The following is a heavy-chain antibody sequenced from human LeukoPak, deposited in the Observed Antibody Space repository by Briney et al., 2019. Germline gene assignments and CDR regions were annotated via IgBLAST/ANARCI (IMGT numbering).Heavy chain of an antibody. V-gene: IGHV3-30*02. CDR2: IPYDGSKK. CDR1: GFTFSSYG. J-gene: IGHJ4*02. CDR3: AKDHCSSTGCDGSPGY. D-gene: IGHD2-2*01. Sequence: GGSLRLSCAASGFTFSSYGMHWVRQAPGKGLEWVAFIPYDGSKKYYADSVKGRFTISRDNSKNTLYLQMSSLRAEDTAVYYCAKDHCSSTGCDGSPGYWGQGALVTVSS.